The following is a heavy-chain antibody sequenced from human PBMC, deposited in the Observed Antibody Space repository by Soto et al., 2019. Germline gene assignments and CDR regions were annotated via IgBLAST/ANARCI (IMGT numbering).Heavy chain of an antibody. Sequence: PGESLKISCQGSGYSFTTYWIAWVRQMPGKGLEWMGIIYPGDSETRYSPSFQGQVTISADKSISTAYLQWSSLKASDTAMYFCARRGRYCSGGTCPCDYWGQGTRVTVSS. D-gene: IGHD2-15*01. CDR3: ARRGRYCSGGTCPCDY. J-gene: IGHJ4*02. V-gene: IGHV5-51*01. CDR1: GYSFTTYW. CDR2: IYPGDSET.